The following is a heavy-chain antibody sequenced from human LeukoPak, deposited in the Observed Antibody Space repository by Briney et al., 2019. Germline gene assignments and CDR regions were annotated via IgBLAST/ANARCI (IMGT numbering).Heavy chain of an antibody. CDR3: ARGVPSIAAAGRTRFDP. V-gene: IGHV1-46*01. J-gene: IGHJ5*02. CDR2: INPSGGST. CDR1: GYTFTSYY. D-gene: IGHD6-13*01. Sequence: VASVKVSCKASGYTFTSYYMHWVRQAPGQGLEWMGIINPSGGSTSYAQKFQGRVTMTRDMSTSTVYMELSSLRSEDTAVYYCARGVPSIAAAGRTRFDPWGQGTLVTVSS.